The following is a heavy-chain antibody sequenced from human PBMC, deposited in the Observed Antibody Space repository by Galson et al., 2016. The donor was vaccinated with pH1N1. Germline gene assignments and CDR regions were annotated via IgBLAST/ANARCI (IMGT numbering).Heavy chain of an antibody. CDR1: GISLSSSW. Sequence: LRLSCAGSGISLSSSWMTWVRQAPGKGLEWVANIRGDGTQIHYVDSVKGRFTISRDNAKNSLFLQRNDLRAEDTAVYYCARDFSPSRYHDGTFYYDACDIWGQGTMVTVSS. J-gene: IGHJ3*02. V-gene: IGHV3-7*01. CDR3: ARDFSPSRYHDGTFYYDACDI. CDR2: IRGDGTQI. D-gene: IGHD3-22*01.